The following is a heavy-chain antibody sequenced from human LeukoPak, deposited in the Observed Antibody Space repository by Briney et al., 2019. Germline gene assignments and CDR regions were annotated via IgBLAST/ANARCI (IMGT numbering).Heavy chain of an antibody. CDR1: GYTFTSYG. CDR2: ISGYNGNT. D-gene: IGHD4-17*01. J-gene: IGHJ4*02. Sequence: GASVKVSCKASGYTFTSYGISWVRQAPGQGLEWMGWISGYNGNTFYAQKFQDRVTMTTDTSTSTAYMELRSLISDDTAIYYCARGYGLNPVDYWGQGTLVTVSS. CDR3: ARGYGLNPVDY. V-gene: IGHV1-18*01.